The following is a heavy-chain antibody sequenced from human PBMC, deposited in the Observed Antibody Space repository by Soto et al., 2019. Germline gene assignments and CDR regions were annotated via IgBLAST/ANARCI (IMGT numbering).Heavy chain of an antibody. Sequence: PSETLSLTCTVSGGSISSYYWSWIRQPPGKGLEWIGYVYYSGSTNYNPSLKSRVSMSVDTSKNQLSLKVTSVTAADTAMYYCARADTAMTTPFDYWGQGTLVTVSS. CDR1: GGSISSYY. CDR3: ARADTAMTTPFDY. V-gene: IGHV4-59*12. CDR2: VYYSGST. D-gene: IGHD5-18*01. J-gene: IGHJ4*02.